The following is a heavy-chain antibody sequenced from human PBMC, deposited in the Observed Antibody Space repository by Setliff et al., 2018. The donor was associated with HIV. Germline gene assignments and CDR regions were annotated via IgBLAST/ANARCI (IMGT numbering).Heavy chain of an antibody. CDR2: ISSYNDNR. V-gene: IGHV1-18*01. Sequence: GASVKVSCKASGYTFTSYGISWVRQAPGQGLEWMGWISSYNDNRNYAQNFQGRVTMTTHTSTSTAYMELRSLTSDDTAVYHCARNRMYAAMAPMAPFDYWGQGTLVTVSS. CDR3: ARNRMYAAMAPMAPFDY. J-gene: IGHJ4*02. D-gene: IGHD2-8*01. CDR1: GYTFTSYG.